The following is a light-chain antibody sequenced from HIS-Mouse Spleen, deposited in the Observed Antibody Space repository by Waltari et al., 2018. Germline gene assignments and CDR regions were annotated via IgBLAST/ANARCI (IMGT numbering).Light chain of an antibody. J-gene: IGLJ2*01. CDR3: QVWDSSSDHPV. Sequence: SYVLTPPPSVSVAPGKTARITGGGNNIGSKSVNQYQQTQGQAPVLDVYDDRDRPSGIPERFSGSNSGNTVTLTISRVEAGDEADYYCQVWDSSSDHPVFGGGTKLTVL. CDR2: DDR. CDR1: NIGSKS. V-gene: IGLV3-21*03.